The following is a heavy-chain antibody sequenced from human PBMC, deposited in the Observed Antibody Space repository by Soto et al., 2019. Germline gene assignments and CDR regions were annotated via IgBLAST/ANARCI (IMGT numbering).Heavy chain of an antibody. V-gene: IGHV3-15*01. D-gene: IGHD3-9*01. CDR3: TTVRGLDYDILTGYYPFDY. Sequence: GGSLRLSCAASGFTFSNAWMSWVRQAPGKGLEWVGRIKSKTDGGTTDYAAPVKGRFTISRDDSKNTLYLQMNSLKTEDTAVYYCTTVRGLDYDILTGYYPFDYWGQGIPVTVSS. CDR2: IKSKTDGGTT. J-gene: IGHJ4*02. CDR1: GFTFSNAW.